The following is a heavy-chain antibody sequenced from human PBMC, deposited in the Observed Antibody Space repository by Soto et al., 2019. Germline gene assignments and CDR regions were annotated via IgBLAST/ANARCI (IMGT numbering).Heavy chain of an antibody. Sequence: VQLQQWGAGLLKTSETLSLTCGVHGGTLSNEYWSWVRQPPGKGLEWIGGITDGAIANYNPPLKNRVTISTDTSRNQFSLKLTSVTAADTGVYFCARILRKFHLLPLEYWGQGILVTVSS. J-gene: IGHJ4*02. CDR3: ARILRKFHLLPLEY. CDR2: ITDGAIA. CDR1: GGTLSNEY. D-gene: IGHD2-8*02. V-gene: IGHV4-34*02.